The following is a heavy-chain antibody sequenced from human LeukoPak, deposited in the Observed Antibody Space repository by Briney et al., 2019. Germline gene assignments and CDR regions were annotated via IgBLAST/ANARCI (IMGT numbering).Heavy chain of an antibody. CDR3: VRGRPDPQNSDYWDY. CDR2: IHYTGRT. Sequence: SETLSLTCTISRGSISTYYWSWIRQTPGTTLEWIGNIHYTGRTRYNPSLESRVTMSLDTPKNEFSLRLTSMTAADSAVYYCVRGRPDPQNSDYWDYWGQGILVTVSS. V-gene: IGHV4-59*13. D-gene: IGHD5-12*01. J-gene: IGHJ4*02. CDR1: RGSISTYY.